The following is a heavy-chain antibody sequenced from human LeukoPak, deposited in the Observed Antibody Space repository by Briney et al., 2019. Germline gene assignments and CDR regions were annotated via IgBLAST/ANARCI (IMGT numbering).Heavy chain of an antibody. D-gene: IGHD4-23*01. V-gene: IGHV4-59*01. CDR1: GGSISSYY. CDR2: IYYSGST. CDR3: ARYGGNFDY. J-gene: IGHJ4*02. Sequence: SETLSLTCTVSGGSISSYYWSWIRQPPGKGLEWIGYIYYSGSTNYNPSLKSRVTISVDTSKNQFSLKLSSVTAADTAVYCCARYGGNFDYWGQGTLATVSS.